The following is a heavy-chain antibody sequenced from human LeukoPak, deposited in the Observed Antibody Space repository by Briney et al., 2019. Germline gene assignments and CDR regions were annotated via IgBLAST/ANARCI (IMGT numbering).Heavy chain of an antibody. J-gene: IGHJ4*02. CDR2: ISNNGGYT. V-gene: IGHV3-23*01. Sequence: PGGSLRLSCAASGFTFSSSAMSWVRQAPGKGLEWVSAISNNGGYTYYADSVQGRFTISRDNSKNTLYLQMNSLRAEDTAVCYCAKMVAAGIISYYFDYWGQGTLVTISS. CDR1: GFTFSSSA. D-gene: IGHD6-19*01. CDR3: AKMVAAGIISYYFDY.